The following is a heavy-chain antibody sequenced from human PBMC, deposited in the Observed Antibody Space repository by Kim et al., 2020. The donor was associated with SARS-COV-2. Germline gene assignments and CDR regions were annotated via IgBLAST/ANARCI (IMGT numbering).Heavy chain of an antibody. D-gene: IGHD3-22*01. V-gene: IGHV1-69*01. Sequence: KFQGRVTITADESTSTAYMELSSLRSEDTAVYYCAVLGDSSGYYSYYFDYWGQGTLVTVSS. CDR3: AVLGDSSGYYSYYFDY. J-gene: IGHJ4*02.